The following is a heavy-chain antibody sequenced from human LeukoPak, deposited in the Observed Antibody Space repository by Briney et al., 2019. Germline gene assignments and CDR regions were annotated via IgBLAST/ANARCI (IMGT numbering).Heavy chain of an antibody. CDR1: GGSISSSSYY. CDR2: IYYSGST. Sequence: PSETLSLTCTVSGGSISSSSYYWAWIRQPRGKGLEWIGSIYYSGSTYYNPSLKSRVTISVDTSKNQFSLKLSSVTAADTAVYYCARRRSSSGWYGDWYFDLWGRGTLVTVSS. CDR3: ARRRSSSGWYGDWYFDL. J-gene: IGHJ2*01. V-gene: IGHV4-39*01. D-gene: IGHD6-19*01.